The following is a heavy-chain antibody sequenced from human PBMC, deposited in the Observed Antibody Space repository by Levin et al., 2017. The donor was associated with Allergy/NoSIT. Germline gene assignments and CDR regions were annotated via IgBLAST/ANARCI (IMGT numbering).Heavy chain of an antibody. CDR2: IYSGGST. D-gene: IGHD5-12*01. Sequence: GESLKISCAASGFTVSSNYMSWVRQAPGKGLEWVSVIYSGGSTYYADSVKGRFTISRDNSKNTLYLQMNSLRAEDTAVYYCARDLHGGYSGYEYSDYWGQGTLVTVSS. V-gene: IGHV3-66*01. CDR3: ARDLHGGYSGYEYSDY. CDR1: GFTVSSNY. J-gene: IGHJ4*02.